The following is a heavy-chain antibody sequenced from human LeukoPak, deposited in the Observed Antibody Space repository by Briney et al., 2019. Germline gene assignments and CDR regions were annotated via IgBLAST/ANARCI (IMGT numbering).Heavy chain of an antibody. Sequence: GGSLRLSCAASGFTFKDHYMGCVRQAPGKGLEWLGRIKTKAQSYTTEYAASVKGRFTLSRDDSKNSLFLQMNGLKTEDTAMYYCVSDSSGSLYWGQGTLVTVSS. J-gene: IGHJ4*02. CDR3: VSDSSGSLY. CDR2: IKTKAQSYTT. V-gene: IGHV3-72*01. CDR1: GFTFKDHY. D-gene: IGHD6-19*01.